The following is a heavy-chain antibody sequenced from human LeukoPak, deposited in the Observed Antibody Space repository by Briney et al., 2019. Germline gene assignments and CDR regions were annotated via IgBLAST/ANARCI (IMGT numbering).Heavy chain of an antibody. Sequence: ASVKVSCKASGYTFTSYYMHWVRQAPGQGLEWMGIINPSGGSTSYAQKFQGRVTMTRDTSTSTVYMELSSLRSEDTAVYYCARGTVESIAARRELDYWGQGTLVTVSS. V-gene: IGHV1-46*01. J-gene: IGHJ4*02. D-gene: IGHD6-6*01. CDR2: INPSGGST. CDR1: GYTFTSYY. CDR3: ARGTVESIAARRELDY.